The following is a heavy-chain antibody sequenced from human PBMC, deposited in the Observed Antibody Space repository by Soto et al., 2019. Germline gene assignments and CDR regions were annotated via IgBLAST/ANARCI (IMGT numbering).Heavy chain of an antibody. CDR3: ASVVGYYDRSGHYYYYGMDV. Sequence: QVQLVQSGAEVKKPGSSVKVSCKASGGTFSSYAISWVRQAPGQGLEWMGGIIPIFGTATYAQKFQGRVTITADKSTSTAYMELSSLRSEDTAVYYCASVVGYYDRSGHYYYYGMDVWGQGTTVTVSS. D-gene: IGHD3-22*01. J-gene: IGHJ6*02. CDR2: IIPIFGTA. CDR1: GGTFSSYA. V-gene: IGHV1-69*06.